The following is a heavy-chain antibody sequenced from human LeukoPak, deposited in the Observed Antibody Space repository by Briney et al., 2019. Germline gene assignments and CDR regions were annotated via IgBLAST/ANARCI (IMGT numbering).Heavy chain of an antibody. CDR2: VSWSGAQT. D-gene: IGHD6-19*01. J-gene: IGHJ3*01. CDR3: AKAITAVAGYDAFDV. CDR1: GFIVSSNY. Sequence: GGSLRLSCAASGFIVSSNYMYWVRQAPGKGLEWVAHVSWSGAQTGYADSVKGRFTISRDNAKNSLFLEMDSLRSEDTAFYFCAKAITAVAGYDAFDVWGQGTKVIVSS. V-gene: IGHV3-9*01.